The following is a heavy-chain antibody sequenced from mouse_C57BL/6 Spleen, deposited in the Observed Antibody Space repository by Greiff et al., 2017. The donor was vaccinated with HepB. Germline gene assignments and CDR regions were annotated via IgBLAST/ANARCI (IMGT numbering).Heavy chain of an antibody. J-gene: IGHJ3*01. V-gene: IGHV5-17*01. CDR1: GFTFSDYG. CDR2: ISSGSSTI. Sequence: DVQLVESGGGLVKPGGSLKLSCAASGFTFSDYGMHWVRQAPEKGLEWVAYISSGSSTIYYADTVKGRFTISRDNAKNTLFLQMTSLRSEDTAMYYCAISMVTPFAYWGQGTLVTVSA. D-gene: IGHD2-2*01. CDR3: AISMVTPFAY.